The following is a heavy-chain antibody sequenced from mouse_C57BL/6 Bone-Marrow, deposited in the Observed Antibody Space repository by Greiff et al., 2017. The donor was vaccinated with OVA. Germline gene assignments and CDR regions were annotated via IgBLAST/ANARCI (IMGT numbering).Heavy chain of an antibody. J-gene: IGHJ3*01. CDR2: IDTEDGGT. Sequence: VQLKESGAELVKPGASVKLSCTASGFTIKDYYMHWVKQRPEKGLEWIGRIDTEDGGTHYAPKFQGKATLSADKSSNTAYLQLSSLTSEDAAVYYYAHYGAYWGQGTRVTVSA. CDR1: GFTIKDYY. V-gene: IGHV14-2*01. CDR3: AHYGAY. D-gene: IGHD1-1*02.